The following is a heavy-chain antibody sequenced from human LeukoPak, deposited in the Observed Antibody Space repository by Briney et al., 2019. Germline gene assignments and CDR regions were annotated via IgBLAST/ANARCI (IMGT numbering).Heavy chain of an antibody. CDR1: GYTFTGYY. CDR2: INPNSGGT. D-gene: IGHD6-19*01. CDR3: ARGQQWLPYYFDY. J-gene: IGHJ4*02. V-gene: IGHV1-2*06. Sequence: ASVKVSCKASGYTFTGYYMHWVRQAPGQGLEWMGRINPNSGGTNYAQKFQGRVTMTRDTSISTAYMELSRLRSDDTAVYYCARGQQWLPYYFDYWGQGTLVTVSS.